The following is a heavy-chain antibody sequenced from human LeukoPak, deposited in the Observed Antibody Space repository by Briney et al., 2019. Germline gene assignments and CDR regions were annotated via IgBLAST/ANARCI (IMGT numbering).Heavy chain of an antibody. D-gene: IGHD3-22*01. CDR2: INHSGST. Sequence: PSETLSLTCAVYGGSFSGYYWSWIRQPPGKGLEWIGEINHSGSTNYNPSLKSRVTISVDTSKNQFSLKLSSVTAADTAVYYCARRLESQYDSSGYPIGGWFAHWGQGTLVIVSS. CDR3: ARRLESQYDSSGYPIGGWFAH. J-gene: IGHJ5*02. V-gene: IGHV4-34*01. CDR1: GGSFSGYY.